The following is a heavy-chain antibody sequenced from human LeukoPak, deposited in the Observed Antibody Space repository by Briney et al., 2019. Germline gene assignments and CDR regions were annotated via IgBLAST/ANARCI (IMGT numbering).Heavy chain of an antibody. D-gene: IGHD4-11*01. CDR1: GFTFTSSA. Sequence: ASVKVSCKASGFTFTSSAMQWVRQARGQRLEWIGWIVVGSGNTNYAQKFQERVTITRDMSTSTAYMELSSLRSEDTAVYYCARDLRGTHYRPDPWGQGTLVTVSS. CDR3: ARDLRGTHYRPDP. CDR2: IVVGSGNT. V-gene: IGHV1-58*02. J-gene: IGHJ5*02.